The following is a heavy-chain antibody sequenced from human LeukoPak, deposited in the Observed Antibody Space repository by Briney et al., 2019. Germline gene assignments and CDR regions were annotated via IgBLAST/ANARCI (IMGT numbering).Heavy chain of an antibody. D-gene: IGHD1-26*01. J-gene: IGHJ4*02. CDR2: ISSSGSTI. CDR1: GFTFSSYE. V-gene: IGHV3-48*03. CDR3: AKLWELFATFDY. Sequence: GGSLRLSCAASGFTFSSYEMNWVRQAPGKGLEWVSYISSSGSTIYYADSVKGRFTISRDNAKNSLYLQMNSLRAEDTAVYYCAKLWELFATFDYWGQGTLVTVSS.